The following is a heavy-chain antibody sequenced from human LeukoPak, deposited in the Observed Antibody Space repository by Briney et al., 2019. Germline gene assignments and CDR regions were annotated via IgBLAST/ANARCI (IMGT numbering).Heavy chain of an antibody. CDR1: GDSVSSNSAA. V-gene: IGHV6-1*01. CDR2: TYYRSKWYN. Sequence: SQTLSLTCAISGDSVSSNSAAWNWIRQSPSRGLEWLGRTYYRSKWYNDYAVSVKSRITINPDTSKNQFSLQLNSVTPEDTAVYYCARGVIFDYVWGSYRYGAAYDYWGQGTLVTVSS. CDR3: ARGVIFDYVWGSYRYGAAYDY. J-gene: IGHJ4*02. D-gene: IGHD3-16*02.